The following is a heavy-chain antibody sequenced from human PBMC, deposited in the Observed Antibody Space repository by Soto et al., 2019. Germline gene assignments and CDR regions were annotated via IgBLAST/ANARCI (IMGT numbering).Heavy chain of an antibody. J-gene: IGHJ6*02. V-gene: IGHV4-31*03. CDR3: ARDGYSYGYLYYGMDV. CDR2: IYYSGST. CDR1: GGSISSGGYY. D-gene: IGHD5-18*01. Sequence: QVQLQESGPGLVKPSQTLSLTCTVSGGSISSGGYYWSWIRQHPGKGLEWIGYIYYSGSTYYNPSLKSRVTISXXTXKXXFSLKLSSVTAADTAVYYCARDGYSYGYLYYGMDVWGQGTTVTVSS.